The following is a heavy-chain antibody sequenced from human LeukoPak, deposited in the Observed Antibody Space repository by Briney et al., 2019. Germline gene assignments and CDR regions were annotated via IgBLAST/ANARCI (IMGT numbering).Heavy chain of an antibody. CDR1: GGTFGSYA. Sequence: GSSVKVSCKASGGTFGSYAISWVRQAPGQGLEWMGGIIPIFGTANYAQKFQGRVTITADESTSTAYMELSSLRSEDTAVYYCARGWGLYYYDSSGYGDAFDIWGQGTMVTVSS. J-gene: IGHJ3*02. V-gene: IGHV1-69*01. CDR2: IIPIFGTA. D-gene: IGHD3-22*01. CDR3: ARGWGLYYYDSSGYGDAFDI.